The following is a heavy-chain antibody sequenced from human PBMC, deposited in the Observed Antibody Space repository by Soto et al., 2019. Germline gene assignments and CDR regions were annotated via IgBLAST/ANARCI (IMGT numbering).Heavy chain of an antibody. J-gene: IGHJ5*02. CDR1: GFTFSSYA. D-gene: IGHD2-15*01. CDR2: ISYDGSNK. V-gene: IGHV3-30-3*01. CDR3: ARERQDANWFDP. Sequence: QVQLVESGGGVVQPGRSLRLSCAASGFTFSSYAMHWVRQAPGKGLEWVAVISYDGSNKYYADSVKGRFTISRDNSKNTLYLQMNSLRAEDKAVYYCARERQDANWFDPWGQGTLVTVSS.